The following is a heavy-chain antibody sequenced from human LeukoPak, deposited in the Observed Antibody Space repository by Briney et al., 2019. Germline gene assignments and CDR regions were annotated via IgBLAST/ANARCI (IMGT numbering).Heavy chain of an antibody. CDR1: GLTFSIHW. Sequence: GGSLRLSCAASGLTFSIHWMNWVRQAPGKGLECVANINQDGSDKYYVDSVKGRFTISRDNTKNSLYLQMNSLKTEDTAVYYCTTVVTYYYDSSGSGEYFQHWGQGTLVTVSS. CDR2: INQDGSDK. J-gene: IGHJ1*01. D-gene: IGHD3-22*01. CDR3: TTVVTYYYDSSGSGEYFQH. V-gene: IGHV3-7*03.